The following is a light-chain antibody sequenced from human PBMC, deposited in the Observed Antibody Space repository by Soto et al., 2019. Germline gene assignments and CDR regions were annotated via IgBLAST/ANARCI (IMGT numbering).Light chain of an antibody. CDR2: GNS. CDR3: QSYDSSLSSYV. V-gene: IGLV1-40*01. CDR1: SSNIGAGYN. J-gene: IGLJ1*01. Sequence: QSVLTQPPSVSGAPGQRVTISCTWSSSNIGAGYNVHWYQQLPGTAPKLLVYGNSNRPSGVPDRFSGSKSGTSASLAITGLQAEDEADYYCQSYDSSLSSYVVGTGTKLTVL.